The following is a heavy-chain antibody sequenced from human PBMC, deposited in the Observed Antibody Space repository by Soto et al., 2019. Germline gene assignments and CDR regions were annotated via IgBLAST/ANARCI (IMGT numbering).Heavy chain of an antibody. CDR2: ISRDGSDK. CDR1: EFTFSSYA. V-gene: IGHV3-30-3*01. CDR3: ARAFMSPGSPENGFDV. D-gene: IGHD3-10*01. Sequence: QEQLVESGGGVVQPGRSLRLSCSASEFTFSSYAFHWVRQAPGKGLEWVAVISRDGSDKYYADSVKGRFTISRDNFRDTLYLQMDSLNSDDTAVYYCARAFMSPGSPENGFDVWGQGTMVTVSS. J-gene: IGHJ3*01.